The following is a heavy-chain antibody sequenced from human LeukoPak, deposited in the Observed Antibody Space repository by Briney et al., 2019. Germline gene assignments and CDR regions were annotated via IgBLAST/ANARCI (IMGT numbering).Heavy chain of an antibody. J-gene: IGHJ1*01. CDR2: IWSDGSIK. D-gene: IGHD6-19*01. V-gene: IGHV3-33*01. CDR1: GFTFSNYG. Sequence: RSLRLSCAASGFTFSNYGMHWVRQAPGKGLEWVAVIWSDGSIKYYADSVKGRFTISRDNSRNTLYLQMNSLRAEDTAVYYCARGPIAVAGTPSIYQHWGQGTLVTVSS. CDR3: ARGPIAVAGTPSIYQH.